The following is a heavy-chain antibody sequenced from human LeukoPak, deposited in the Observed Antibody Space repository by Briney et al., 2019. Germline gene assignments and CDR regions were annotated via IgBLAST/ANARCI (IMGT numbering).Heavy chain of an antibody. CDR3: AKDNYYDSSGYYGEYSQH. CDR1: GFTFSSYA. CDR2: ISGSGGST. D-gene: IGHD3-22*01. V-gene: IGHV3-23*01. Sequence: GGSLRLSCAASGFTFSSYAMSWVRQAPGKGLEWVSGISGSGGSTYYADSVEGRFTISRDNSKNTLSLQMNSLRAEDTAVYYCAKDNYYDSSGYYGEYSQHWGQGTLVTVSS. J-gene: IGHJ1*01.